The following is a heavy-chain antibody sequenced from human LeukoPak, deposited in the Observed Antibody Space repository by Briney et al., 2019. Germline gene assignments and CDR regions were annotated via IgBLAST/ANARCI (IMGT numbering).Heavy chain of an antibody. Sequence: SVKVSCEASGGTFSSYAISWVRQAPGQGLEWMGGIIPIFGTANYAQKFQGRVTITADKSTSTAYMELSSLRSGDTAVYYCARGVHPGYSGNEGGWGQGTLVTVSS. D-gene: IGHD5-12*01. CDR1: GGTFSSYA. J-gene: IGHJ4*02. CDR2: IIPIFGTA. V-gene: IGHV1-69*06. CDR3: ARGVHPGYSGNEGG.